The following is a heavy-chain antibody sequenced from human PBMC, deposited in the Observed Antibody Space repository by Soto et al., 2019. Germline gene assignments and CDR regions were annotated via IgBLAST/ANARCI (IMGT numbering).Heavy chain of an antibody. CDR2: IYPSDFDT. CDR1: GYRFSSQW. CDR3: VVELSTAFDI. J-gene: IGHJ3*02. Sequence: PGESLKISCKVSGYRFSSQWIGWVRQMPGKGLEWMGIIYPSDFDTRYSPTFQGQVTISADKSTSTAYLQWRSLKASDTAIYYCVVELSTAFDIWGQGTLVTVSS. V-gene: IGHV5-51*01. D-gene: IGHD1-7*01.